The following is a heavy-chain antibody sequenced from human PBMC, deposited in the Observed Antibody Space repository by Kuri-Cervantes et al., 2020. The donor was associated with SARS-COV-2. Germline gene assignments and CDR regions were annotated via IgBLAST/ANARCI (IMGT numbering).Heavy chain of an antibody. Sequence: GSLRLSCAVSGGSISSSNWWSWVRQPPGKGLEWIGEIYHSGSTHYNPSLKSRVTISVDTSKNQFSLRLTSVTAADTAVYYCARVQVISVAHYFDSWGQGTLVTVSS. J-gene: IGHJ4*02. CDR2: IYHSGST. CDR3: ARVQVISVAHYFDS. D-gene: IGHD6-19*01. CDR1: GGSISSSNW. V-gene: IGHV4-4*02.